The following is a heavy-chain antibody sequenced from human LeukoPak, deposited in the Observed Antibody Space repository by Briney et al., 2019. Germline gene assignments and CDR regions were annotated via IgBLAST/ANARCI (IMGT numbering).Heavy chain of an antibody. V-gene: IGHV1-46*01. CDR3: AREEWFHAFDI. CDR2: INPSGGST. Sequence: ASVTVSFKASGYTFTIYYMHWVRQAPGQGVEGMGIINPSGGSTSYAQKFQGRVTMTRDMSTSTVYMELSSLRSEDTAVYYCAREEWFHAFDIWGQGTMVTVSS. D-gene: IGHD3-10*01. CDR1: GYTFTIYY. J-gene: IGHJ3*02.